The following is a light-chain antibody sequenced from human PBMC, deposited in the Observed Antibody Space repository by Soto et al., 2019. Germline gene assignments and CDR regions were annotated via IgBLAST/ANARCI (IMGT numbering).Light chain of an antibody. Sequence: DIQMTQSPTSLSASVGDRVTITCRASQDIRNFVAWYQQKPVKAPKLLIYAASTLQSGVPSRFSGSGSWTDFTLTINSLQPEYVATYSCQKYSSVPVFGPGTKVEIK. CDR1: QDIRNF. CDR3: QKYSSVPV. CDR2: AAS. V-gene: IGKV1-27*01. J-gene: IGKJ3*01.